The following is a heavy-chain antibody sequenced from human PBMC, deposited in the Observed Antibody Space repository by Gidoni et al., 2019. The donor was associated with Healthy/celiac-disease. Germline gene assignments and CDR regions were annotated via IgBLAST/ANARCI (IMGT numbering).Heavy chain of an antibody. CDR2: ISYDGSNK. D-gene: IGHD6-19*01. J-gene: IGHJ3*02. V-gene: IGHV3-30*03. CDR3: ARDRVVAGTLIDAFDI. CDR1: GFTFSSYG. Sequence: QVQLVESGGGVVQPGRSLRLSCAASGFTFSSYGMHWVRQAPGKGLEWVAVISYDGSNKYYADSVKGRFTISRDNSKNTLYLQMNSLRAEDTAVYYCARDRVVAGTLIDAFDIWGQGTMVTVSS.